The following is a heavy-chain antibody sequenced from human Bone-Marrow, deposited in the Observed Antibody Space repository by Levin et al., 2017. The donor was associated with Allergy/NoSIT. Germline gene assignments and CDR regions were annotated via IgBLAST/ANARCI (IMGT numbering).Heavy chain of an antibody. J-gene: IGHJ4*02. CDR2: ISTDGNDI. CDR3: SRARSTTGFGMRLERTFDF. D-gene: IGHD1-14*01. Sequence: GGSLRLSCAASGFTFSTYSMNWIRQAPGKGLEWVSSISTDGNDINYADSVKGRFTISRDNANNALSLQMNSLRPEDTAVYFCSRARSTTGFGMRLERTFDFWGQGTLVTVSS. CDR1: GFTFSTYS. V-gene: IGHV3-21*01.